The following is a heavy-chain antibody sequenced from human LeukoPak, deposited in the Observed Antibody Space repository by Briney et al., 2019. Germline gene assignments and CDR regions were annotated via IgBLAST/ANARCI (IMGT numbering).Heavy chain of an antibody. CDR2: IIPVVSIA. CDR1: GDTFTAYA. J-gene: IGHJ4*02. V-gene: IGHV1-69*04. Sequence: ASVKVSCKASGDTFTAYAIQWVRQAPGQGPEWMGRIIPVVSIASYAQKFQGRVTITEDKSTSTGYMELSSLRSDDTAVYYCVREKRGGTYDYWGQGALVTVSS. CDR3: VREKRGGTYDY. D-gene: IGHD3-16*01.